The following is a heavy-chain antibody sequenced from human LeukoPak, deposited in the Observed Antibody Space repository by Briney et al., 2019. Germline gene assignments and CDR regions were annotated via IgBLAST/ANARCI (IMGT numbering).Heavy chain of an antibody. Sequence: GGSLRLSCAASGFTFSSYWMSWVRQAPGKGLKWVANIKQDGSEKYYVDSVKGRFTISRDNAKNSLYLQMNSLRAEDTAVYYCARGRVGATPRFDYWGQGTLVTVSS. CDR1: GFTFSSYW. D-gene: IGHD1-26*01. V-gene: IGHV3-7*01. CDR3: ARGRVGATPRFDY. J-gene: IGHJ4*02. CDR2: IKQDGSEK.